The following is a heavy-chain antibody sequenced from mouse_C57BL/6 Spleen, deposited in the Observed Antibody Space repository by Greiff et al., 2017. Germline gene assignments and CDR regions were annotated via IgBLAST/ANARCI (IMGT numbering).Heavy chain of an antibody. J-gene: IGHJ4*01. CDR3: ARRGRDHYAMDY. CDR2: ISSGSSTI. V-gene: IGHV5-17*01. CDR1: GFTFSDYG. Sequence: EVQRVESGGGLVKPGGSLKLSCAASGFTFSDYGMHWVRKAPETGLEWVAYISSGSSTIYSADTVKGRFTISRDTAKNTLFLQMTSLRSEDTAMYYCARRGRDHYAMDYWGQGTSVTVSS.